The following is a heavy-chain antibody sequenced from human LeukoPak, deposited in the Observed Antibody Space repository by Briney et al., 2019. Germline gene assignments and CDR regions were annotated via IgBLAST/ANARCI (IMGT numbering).Heavy chain of an antibody. V-gene: IGHV3-33*08. D-gene: IGHD4/OR15-4a*01. CDR3: AREDYGTGFDP. Sequence: GRSLRLSCAASGFTFSSYAMHWVRQAPGKGLEWVAVIWYDGSNKYYADSVKGRFTISRDNSKNTLYLQMNSLRAEDTAVYYCAREDYGTGFDPWGQGTLVTVSS. CDR1: GFTFSSYA. J-gene: IGHJ5*02. CDR2: IWYDGSNK.